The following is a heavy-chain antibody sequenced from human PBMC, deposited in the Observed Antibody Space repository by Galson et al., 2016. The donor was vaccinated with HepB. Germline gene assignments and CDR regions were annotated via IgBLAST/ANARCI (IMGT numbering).Heavy chain of an antibody. D-gene: IGHD5-12*01. Sequence: SVKVSCKASGYTFNTYGISWVRQAPGQGLEWMGWISAYIGNTNYAQKFQGRVTMTTDTSTSTAYMELRSLRSDDTAVYYCARAGDGYSGYDYGYFYYFYGMDVWGQGTTVTVS. CDR1: GYTFNTYG. CDR3: ARAGDGYSGYDYGYFYYFYGMDV. J-gene: IGHJ6*02. CDR2: ISAYIGNT. V-gene: IGHV1-18*01.